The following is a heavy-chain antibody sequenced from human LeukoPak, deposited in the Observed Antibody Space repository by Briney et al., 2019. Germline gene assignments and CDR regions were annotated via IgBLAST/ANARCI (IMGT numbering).Heavy chain of an antibody. V-gene: IGHV3-30-3*01. J-gene: IGHJ4*02. CDR2: ISYDGSNK. CDR1: GFTFSSYA. CDR3: ARAQTTRFLEWPLAL. Sequence: GGSLRLSCAASGFTFSSYAMSWVRQAPGKGLEWVAVISYDGSNKYYADSVKGRFTISRDNSKNTLYLQMNSLRAEDTAVYYCARAQTTRFLEWPLALWGQGTLVTVSS. D-gene: IGHD3-3*01.